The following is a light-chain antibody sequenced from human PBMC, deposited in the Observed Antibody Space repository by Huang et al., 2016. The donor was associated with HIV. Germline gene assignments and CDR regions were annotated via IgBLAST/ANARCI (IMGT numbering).Light chain of an antibody. CDR1: NKNY. J-gene: IGKJ2*01. Sequence: DIVMTQSPDSLTVSLGERATINCKSNNKNYLAWYQQKPGQPPKLRIYWASTRESGVPDRFSGSGAGTDFTLTISSPQAEDVAVYYCQQYYYTPLTFGQGTKLEIK. V-gene: IGKV4-1*01. CDR2: WAS. CDR3: QQYYYTPLT.